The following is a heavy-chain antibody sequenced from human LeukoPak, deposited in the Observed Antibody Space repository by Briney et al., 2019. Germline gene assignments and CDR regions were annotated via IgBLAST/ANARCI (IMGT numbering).Heavy chain of an antibody. CDR3: AILPHYGYGYKDY. Sequence: GGSLRLSCAASGFTFSSYAMSWVRQAPGKGLEWVSAISGSGGSTYYADSVKGRFTISRDNSKNTLYLQMNSLRAEDTAVYYCAILPHYGYGYKDYWGQGTLVTVSS. V-gene: IGHV3-23*01. J-gene: IGHJ4*02. D-gene: IGHD5-18*01. CDR2: ISGSGGST. CDR1: GFTFSSYA.